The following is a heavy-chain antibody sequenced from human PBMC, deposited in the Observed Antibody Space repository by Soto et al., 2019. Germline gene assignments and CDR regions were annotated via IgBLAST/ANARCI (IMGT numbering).Heavy chain of an antibody. CDR3: VKDGVGRNSVWDPFDV. J-gene: IGHJ3*01. CDR1: GFIFSDYA. CDR2: IGGPGTAT. V-gene: IGHV3-23*01. Sequence: EVQLLESGGGLAQPGGSLRVSCTPSGFIFSDYAMSWVRQAPGKGLEWVSSIGGPGTATYYAEYVQGRFTISRDNSNNTLYLQINSLTADDTAIYCCVKDGVGRNSVWDPFDVWGQGAMVTVSS. D-gene: IGHD4-4*01.